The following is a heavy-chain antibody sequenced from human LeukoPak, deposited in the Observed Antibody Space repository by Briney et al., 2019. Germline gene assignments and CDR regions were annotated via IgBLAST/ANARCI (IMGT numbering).Heavy chain of an antibody. CDR1: GGSISTSRYY. V-gene: IGHV4-39*07. D-gene: IGHD3-9*01. Sequence: SETLSLTCTVSGGSISTSRYYWGWIRQPPGKGLECIGSIYYSGSTYYNPSLKSRVTISVDTSKNQFSLKLSSVTAADTAVYYCARVYDILTGRNWFDPWGQGTLVTVSS. J-gene: IGHJ5*02. CDR3: ARVYDILTGRNWFDP. CDR2: IYYSGST.